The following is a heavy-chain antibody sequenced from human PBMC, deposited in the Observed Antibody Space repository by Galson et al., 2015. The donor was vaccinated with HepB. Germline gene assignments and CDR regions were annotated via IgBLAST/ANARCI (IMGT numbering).Heavy chain of an antibody. CDR2: FDPGGTGT. J-gene: IGHJ3*02. V-gene: IGHV1-24*01. CDR3: ATAGREVVEAFDI. D-gene: IGHD2-2*01. Sequence: SVKVSCKVSGFTLSGLAMHWVRQGPGKGLEWVGGFDPGGTGTIYAQKFKGRFTMSEDNSTDTAYMELTSLTSEDTAVYYCATAGREVVEAFDIWGQGTMVTVSS. CDR1: GFTLSGLA.